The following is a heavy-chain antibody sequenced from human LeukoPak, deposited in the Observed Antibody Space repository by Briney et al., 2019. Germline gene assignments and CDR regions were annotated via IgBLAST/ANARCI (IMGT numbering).Heavy chain of an antibody. Sequence: ASVKVSCKASGYTFTGHYIHWVRQAPGQQGLKWMGWINPDSGGTNYLQKFQGRVTMTRDTSINTAYMELSRLTSDDTAVYYCARVPLPYGGSWYNPPDYWGQGTLVTVSS. CDR2: INPDSGGT. CDR1: GYTFTGHY. V-gene: IGHV1-2*02. CDR3: ARVPLPYGGSWYNPPDY. D-gene: IGHD6-13*01. J-gene: IGHJ4*02.